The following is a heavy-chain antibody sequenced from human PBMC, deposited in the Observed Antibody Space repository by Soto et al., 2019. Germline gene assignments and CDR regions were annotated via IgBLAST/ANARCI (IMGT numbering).Heavy chain of an antibody. D-gene: IGHD1-20*01. J-gene: IGHJ3*02. CDR1: GGSISSSSYY. Sequence: SETLSLTCTVSGGSISSSSYYWGWIRQPPGKGLEWIGSIYYSGSTYYNPSLKSRVTISVDTSKNQFSLKLSSVTAADTAVYYCARSLPGYNWNPHAFDIWGQGTMVTVSS. CDR3: ARSLPGYNWNPHAFDI. V-gene: IGHV4-39*01. CDR2: IYYSGST.